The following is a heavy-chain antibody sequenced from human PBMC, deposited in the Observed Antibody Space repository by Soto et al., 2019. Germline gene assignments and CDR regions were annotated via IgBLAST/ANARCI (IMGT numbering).Heavy chain of an antibody. Sequence: GGSLRLSWAASGSTVTSNYMSWVRQAPGKGLEGVSVIYSGGSSYYADAVKGRFTISRDNSKNTLYLQMHSLRAEDTAVYYCAYSESGYSYGLRIWGQGTLVTVSS. D-gene: IGHD5-18*01. CDR3: AYSESGYSYGLRI. V-gene: IGHV3-53*01. CDR2: IYSGGSS. CDR1: GSTVTSNY. J-gene: IGHJ4*02.